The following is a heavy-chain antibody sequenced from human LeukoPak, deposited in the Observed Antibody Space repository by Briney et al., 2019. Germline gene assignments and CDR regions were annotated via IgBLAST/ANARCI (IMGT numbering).Heavy chain of an antibody. CDR2: IIPIFGTA. Sequence: SVKVSCKASGGTFSSYAISWVRQAPGQGLEWMGGIIPIFGTANYAQKFQGRVTITADISTSTAYMELSSLRSEDTAVYYCARVRKDTAMVFDYWGQGTLVTVSS. CDR1: GGTFSSYA. CDR3: ARVRKDTAMVFDY. V-gene: IGHV1-69*06. J-gene: IGHJ4*02. D-gene: IGHD5-18*01.